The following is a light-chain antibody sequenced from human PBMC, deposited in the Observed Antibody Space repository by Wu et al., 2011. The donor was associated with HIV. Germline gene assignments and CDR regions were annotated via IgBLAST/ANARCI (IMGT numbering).Light chain of an antibody. CDR1: QNVDSN. Sequence: EIVMTQSPVTLSVSPGERATLSCRASQNVDSNLAWYQQKPGQAPRLLIYGASTRAAGIAARFSGSGSGTEFTLTISRLEPEDFVVYYCQHYGTSLYTFGQGTKLEIK. J-gene: IGKJ2*01. CDR3: QHYGTSLYT. CDR2: GAS. V-gene: IGKV3-15*01.